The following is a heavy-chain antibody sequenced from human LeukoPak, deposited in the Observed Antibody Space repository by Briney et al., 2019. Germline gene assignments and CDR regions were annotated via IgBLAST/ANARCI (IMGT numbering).Heavy chain of an antibody. D-gene: IGHD2-21*01. CDR2: ISASGGVT. CDR3: ARGRATYCFDY. CDR1: GYTFSSYW. V-gene: IGHV3-23*01. Sequence: GGSLRLSCAASGYTFSSYWMHWVRQTPGKGLEWVSSISASGGVTHYADSVKGRFTISRDNSKNTLYLQRSSLRAEDTAVYYCARGRATYCFDYWGQGTLVTVSS. J-gene: IGHJ4*02.